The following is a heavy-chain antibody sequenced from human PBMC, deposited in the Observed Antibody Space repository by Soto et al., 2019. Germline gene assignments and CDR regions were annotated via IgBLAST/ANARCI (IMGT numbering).Heavy chain of an antibody. CDR2: ISGSGGST. CDR3: ARKTRGYSYGDAFDI. D-gene: IGHD5-18*01. V-gene: IGHV3-23*01. J-gene: IGHJ3*02. Sequence: GGSLRLSCAASGFTFSSYAMSWVRQAPGKGLEWVSAISGSGGSTYYADSVKGRFTISRDNSKNTLYLQMNSLKAEDTAVYYCARKTRGYSYGDAFDIWGQGTMVTVSS. CDR1: GFTFSSYA.